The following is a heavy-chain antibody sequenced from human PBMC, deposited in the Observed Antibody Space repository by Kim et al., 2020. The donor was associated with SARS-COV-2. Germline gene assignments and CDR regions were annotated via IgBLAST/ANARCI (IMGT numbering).Heavy chain of an antibody. V-gene: IGHV1-69*02. CDR1: GGTFSSYT. D-gene: IGHD5-18*01. J-gene: IGHJ6*02. Sequence: SSVKVSCKASGGTFSSYTISWVRQAPGQGLEWMGRIIPILGIANYAQKFQGRVTITADKSTSTAYMELSSLRSEDTAVYYCADSGYSYGSTPYYYYGMDVWGQGTTVTVSS. CDR2: IIPILGIA. CDR3: ADSGYSYGSTPYYYYGMDV.